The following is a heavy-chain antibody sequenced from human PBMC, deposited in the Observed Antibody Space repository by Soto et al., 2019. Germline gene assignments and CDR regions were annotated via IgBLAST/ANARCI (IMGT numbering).Heavy chain of an antibody. V-gene: IGHV1-3*01. D-gene: IGHD3-10*01. J-gene: IGHJ5*02. CDR2: INAGNGNT. Sequence: ASVKVSCKASGYTFTSYAMHCVRQAPGQRLEWMGWINAGNGNTKYSQKFQGRVTITRDTSASTAYMELSSLRSEDTAVYYCARAMVRGVLNWFEPWGQGTLVTVSS. CDR1: GYTFTSYA. CDR3: ARAMVRGVLNWFEP.